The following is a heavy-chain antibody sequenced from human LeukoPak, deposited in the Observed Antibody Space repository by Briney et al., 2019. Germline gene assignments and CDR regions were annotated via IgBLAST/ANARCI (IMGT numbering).Heavy chain of an antibody. V-gene: IGHV4-61*01. CDR3: ARHGDGIAASSAGAFDI. J-gene: IGHJ3*02. CDR2: IYYSGST. Sequence: PSETLSLTCTVSGGSVSSGSYYWSWIRQPPGRGLEWIGYIYYSGSTNYNPSLKSRVTISVDTSKNQFSLKLSSVTAADTAVYYCARHGDGIAASSAGAFDIWGQGTMVTVSS. CDR1: GGSVSSGSYY. D-gene: IGHD6-13*01.